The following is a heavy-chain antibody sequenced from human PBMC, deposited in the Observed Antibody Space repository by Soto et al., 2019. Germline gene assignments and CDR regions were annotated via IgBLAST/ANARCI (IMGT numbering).Heavy chain of an antibody. CDR1: GGTIISGVYY. Sequence: SETLPLTCTVSGGTIISGVYYWSWIRQHPGKGLEWIGYIYYSGSTYYNPSLKSRVTISVDTSKNQFSLKLSSVTAADTAVYYCARADYDILTGYYFDYWGQGTLVTVSS. V-gene: IGHV4-31*03. D-gene: IGHD3-9*01. CDR3: ARADYDILTGYYFDY. J-gene: IGHJ4*02. CDR2: IYYSGST.